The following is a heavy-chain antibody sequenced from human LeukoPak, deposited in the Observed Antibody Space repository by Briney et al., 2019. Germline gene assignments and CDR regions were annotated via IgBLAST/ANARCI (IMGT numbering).Heavy chain of an antibody. V-gene: IGHV4-4*02. CDR3: TRESGAFSPFGF. CDR2: VHLSGAT. D-gene: IGHD1-26*01. Sequence: SETLSLTCAVSGGSITTTNWWSWVRQPPGKGLEWIGEVHLSGATNYNLSLESRVSMSIDKSKNHLSLEVTSVAAADTAIYYCTRESGAFSPFGFWGQGTLVTVSS. CDR1: GGSITTTNW. J-gene: IGHJ4*02.